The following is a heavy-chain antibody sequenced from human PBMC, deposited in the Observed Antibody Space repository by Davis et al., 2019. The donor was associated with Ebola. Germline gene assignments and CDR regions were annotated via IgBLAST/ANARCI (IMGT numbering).Heavy chain of an antibody. D-gene: IGHD1-1*01. J-gene: IGHJ4*02. CDR3: ARAQFPTTSDH. Sequence: GESLKISCAASGFTFSDYYMTWIRHAPGKGLEWVSYISPGGTYRNYADSVKGRFSISRDNAKDSLYLQMNSLRPEDTSVYYCARAQFPTTSDHWGQGTLVTVSS. CDR2: ISPGGTYR. V-gene: IGHV3-11*06. CDR1: GFTFSDYY.